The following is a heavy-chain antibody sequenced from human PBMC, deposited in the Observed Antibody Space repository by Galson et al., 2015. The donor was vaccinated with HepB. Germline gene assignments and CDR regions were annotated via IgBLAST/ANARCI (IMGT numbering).Heavy chain of an antibody. CDR3: ARAHRDYFDTSAYYPNWFDP. CDR2: IYYSGGT. J-gene: IGHJ5*02. Sequence: ETLSLTCTVSGGSIISVTYYWGWIRQPPGKGLEWIGSIYYSGGTYYNPSLKSRVTISVDTSKNHFSLRLSSVTAADTAIYYCARAHRDYFDTSAYYPNWFDPWGQGTLVTVSS. CDR1: GGSIISVTYY. V-gene: IGHV4-39*07. D-gene: IGHD3-22*01.